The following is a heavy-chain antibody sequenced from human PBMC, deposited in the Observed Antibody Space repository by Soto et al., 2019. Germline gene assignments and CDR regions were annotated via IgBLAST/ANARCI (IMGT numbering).Heavy chain of an antibody. J-gene: IGHJ6*02. CDR2: IIPIFGTA. D-gene: IGHD1-26*01. V-gene: IGHV1-69*13. Sequence: SVKVSCKASGGTFSSYSISWVREAPGQGLEWMGGIIPIFGTANYAQKFQGRVTITADESTSTAYMELSSLRSEDTAVYYCARPIVGATYYYYYYGMDVWGQGTTVTVSS. CDR1: GGTFSSYS. CDR3: ARPIVGATYYYYYYGMDV.